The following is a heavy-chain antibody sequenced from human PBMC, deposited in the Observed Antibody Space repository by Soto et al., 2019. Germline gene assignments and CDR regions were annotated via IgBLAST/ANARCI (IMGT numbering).Heavy chain of an antibody. CDR3: ARHDGSMEKWLERDYYYYYGMDV. J-gene: IGHJ6*02. D-gene: IGHD6-19*01. V-gene: IGHV4-39*01. Sequence: SETLSLTCTVSGGSISSSSYYWGWIRQPPGKGLEWIGSIYYSGSTYYNPSLKSRVTISVDTSKNQFSLKLSSVTAADTAVYYCARHDGSMEKWLERDYYYYYGMDVWGQGTTVTGSS. CDR1: GGSISSSSYY. CDR2: IYYSGST.